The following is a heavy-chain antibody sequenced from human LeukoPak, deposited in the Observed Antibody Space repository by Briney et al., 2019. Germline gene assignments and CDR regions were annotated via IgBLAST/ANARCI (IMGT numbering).Heavy chain of an antibody. CDR1: GGSISSSSYY. Sequence: PSETLSLTCTVSGGSISSSSYYWVWIRQPPGKGLEWIGSIYYSGSTYYNPSLKSRVTISVDTSKNQFSLKLSSVTAADTAVYYCARRGSSIQRFDYWGQGTLVTVSS. CDR2: IYYSGST. CDR3: ARRGSSIQRFDY. V-gene: IGHV4-39*01. D-gene: IGHD6-13*01. J-gene: IGHJ4*02.